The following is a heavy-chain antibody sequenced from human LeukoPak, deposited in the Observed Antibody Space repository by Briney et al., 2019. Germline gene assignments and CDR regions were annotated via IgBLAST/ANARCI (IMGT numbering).Heavy chain of an antibody. CDR2: IYYSGST. D-gene: IGHD3-22*01. CDR3: ERGPGPAEDGGGYCFDY. CDR1: GGSISSSSYY. J-gene: IGHJ4*02. Sequence: PSETLSLTCTVSGGSISSSSYYWGWIRQPPGKGLEWIGSIYYSGSTYYNPSLKSRVTISVDTSKNQFSLKLSSVTAAVTAVYYCERGPGPAEDGGGYCFDYWGQGTLVTVSS. V-gene: IGHV4-39*01.